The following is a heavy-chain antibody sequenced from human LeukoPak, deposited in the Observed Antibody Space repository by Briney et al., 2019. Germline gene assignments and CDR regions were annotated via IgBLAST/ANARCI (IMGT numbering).Heavy chain of an antibody. CDR2: VGHSGTT. CDR3: ARELISSRAAFDT. J-gene: IGHJ3*02. V-gene: IGHV4-34*01. D-gene: IGHD3-10*01. CDR1: GGSLNDYL. Sequence: SETLSLTCAVYGGSLNDYLWSWIRQPPGQGLEWIGEVGHSGTTNYNPSLKSRVTISVDTSKNQFSLKLTSVTAADTAVYYCARELISSRAAFDTWGQGTVITVSS.